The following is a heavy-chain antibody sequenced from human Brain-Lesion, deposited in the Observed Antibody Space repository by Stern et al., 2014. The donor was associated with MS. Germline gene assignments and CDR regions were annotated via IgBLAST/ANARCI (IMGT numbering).Heavy chain of an antibody. CDR2: IYYNGNT. J-gene: IGHJ4*02. V-gene: IGHV4-31*03. Sequence: QLVESGPGLVKPSQTLSLTCTVSGDSISSGGYYWSWIRQHPGKGLDWIGHIYYNGNTYYNPSLKSRVVISVDTSKNQFSLKLTSVTAADTAVFYCARAPSPDYGDGGYFDFWGQGTLVTVSS. D-gene: IGHD4-17*01. CDR1: GDSISSGGYY. CDR3: ARAPSPDYGDGGYFDF.